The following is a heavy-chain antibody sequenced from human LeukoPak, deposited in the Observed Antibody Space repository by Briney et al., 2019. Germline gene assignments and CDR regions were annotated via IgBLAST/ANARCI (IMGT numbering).Heavy chain of an antibody. CDR2: MKGKADGGTI. Sequence: PGGSLRLSCAASGFIFSDYDMTWVRQAPGKGLEWVGRMKGKADGGTIDYAASVKGRFIISRDDPKNTLYLQMNSLKTEDTALYYCTTAWMDVWGQGTTVTVSS. J-gene: IGHJ6*02. V-gene: IGHV3-15*01. CDR3: TTAWMDV. CDR1: GFIFSDYD.